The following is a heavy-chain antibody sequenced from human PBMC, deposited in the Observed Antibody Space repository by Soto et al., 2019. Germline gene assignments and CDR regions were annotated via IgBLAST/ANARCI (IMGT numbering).Heavy chain of an antibody. CDR2: IYSGGAT. J-gene: IGHJ4*02. CDR3: ARDGPYNWV. CDR1: GFTVSNNY. D-gene: IGHD1-1*01. V-gene: IGHV3-66*01. Sequence: EVQLVESGGGLVQPGGSLRLSCAASGFTVSNNYMRWVRQAPGKGLAWVSLIYSGGATYYADSVKGRFTISRDNSKNTLYLQMNSLRAEDTAVYYCARDGPYNWVGGQGILVTVSS.